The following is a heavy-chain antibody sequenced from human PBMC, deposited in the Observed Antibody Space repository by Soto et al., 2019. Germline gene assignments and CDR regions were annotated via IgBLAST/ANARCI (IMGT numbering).Heavy chain of an antibody. CDR1: CGSISSGGYY. J-gene: IGHJ6*02. Sequence: PSETLSLTCTVSCGSISSGGYYWSWIRQPPGKGREWIGYIYYSRSTYYNPSLKSRVTISVDTSKNQLSLKLSSVTAADTAVYYCARDQRGRASLVYGLDFWGQGTTVTVSS. CDR2: IYYSRST. V-gene: IGHV4-31*03. CDR3: ARDQRGRASLVYGLDF. D-gene: IGHD3-16*01.